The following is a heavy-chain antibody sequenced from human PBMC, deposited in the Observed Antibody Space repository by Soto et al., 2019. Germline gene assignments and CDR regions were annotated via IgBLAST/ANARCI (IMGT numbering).Heavy chain of an antibody. CDR1: GGSISSGDYY. V-gene: IGHV4-30-4*01. D-gene: IGHD4-17*01. CDR2: IYYSGST. Sequence: SETLSLTCTVSGGSISSGDYYWSWIRQPPGKGLEWIGYIYYSGSTYYNPSLKSRVTISVDTSKNQFSLKLSSVTAADTAVYYCARGSYGDFLRPFDYWGQGTLVTVSS. CDR3: ARGSYGDFLRPFDY. J-gene: IGHJ4*02.